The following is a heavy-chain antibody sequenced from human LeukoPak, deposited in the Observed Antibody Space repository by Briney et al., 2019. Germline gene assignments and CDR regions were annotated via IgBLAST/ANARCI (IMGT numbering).Heavy chain of an antibody. V-gene: IGHV4-59*01. CDR1: GGSITSYY. J-gene: IGHJ4*02. D-gene: IGHD6-19*01. CDR3: ASSGIAVAGSWVGFDY. Sequence: PSETLSLTCTVSGGSITSYYWSWIRQSPGKGLEWIGYIYYSGSTNYNPSLKSRVTISVDTSKNQFSLKLSSVTAADTAVYYCASSGIAVAGSWVGFDYWGQGTLVTVSS. CDR2: IYYSGST.